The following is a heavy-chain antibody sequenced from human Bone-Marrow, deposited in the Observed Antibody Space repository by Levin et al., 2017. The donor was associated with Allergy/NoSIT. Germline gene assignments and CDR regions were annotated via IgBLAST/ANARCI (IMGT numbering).Heavy chain of an antibody. Sequence: PSETLSLTCTVSGYSISNGYYWGWIRQPPGKGPEWIGSFYYGGGTYHNPSLQSRLTLSADTSNNQFTLNLAPVTAADTAVYYCARASLEATGPGRFDPWGQGVQVSVSS. D-gene: IGHD1-1*01. CDR3: ARASLEATGPGRFDP. CDR2: FYYGGGT. J-gene: IGHJ5*02. V-gene: IGHV4-38-2*02. CDR1: GYSISNGYY.